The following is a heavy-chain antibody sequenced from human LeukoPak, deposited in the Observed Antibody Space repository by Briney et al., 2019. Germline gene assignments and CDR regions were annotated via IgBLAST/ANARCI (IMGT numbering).Heavy chain of an antibody. Sequence: GRSLRLSCAASGFTFNNAWMSWVRQGPGKGLEWIRRIKSKAYGGTTEYAAPVKCRFTISRDDSESTLILHMDTLTTEHTSAFYCTRDPFAWGQGTLATVSS. CDR2: IKSKAYGGTT. V-gene: IGHV3-15*01. J-gene: IGHJ5*02. CDR1: GFTFNNAW. CDR3: TRDPFA.